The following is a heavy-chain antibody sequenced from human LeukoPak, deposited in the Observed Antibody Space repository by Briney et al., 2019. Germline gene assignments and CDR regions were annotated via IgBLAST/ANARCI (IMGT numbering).Heavy chain of an antibody. Sequence: SETLSLTCTVSGGSISGCHWSWIRQPPEKGLEWIGYIYYSGSTNYNPSLKSRVTISVDTSKNQFSLKLSSVTAADTAVYYCARDPLYSSGPEDYWGQGTLVTVSS. D-gene: IGHD6-19*01. CDR2: IYYSGST. CDR1: GGSISGCH. CDR3: ARDPLYSSGPEDY. J-gene: IGHJ4*02. V-gene: IGHV4-59*12.